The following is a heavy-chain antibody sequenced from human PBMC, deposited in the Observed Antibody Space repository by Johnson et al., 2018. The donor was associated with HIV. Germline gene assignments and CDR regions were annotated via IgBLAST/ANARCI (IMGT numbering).Heavy chain of an antibody. Sequence: QVQLVESGGGVVQPGRSLRLSCAAPGFTFSSYGMHWVRQAPGKGLEWVAVIWYDGSNKYYADSVKGRFTISRDNSKNTLYLQMNSLRAEDTAVYYCAKDTRSSSGLGAFDIWGQGTMVTVSS. J-gene: IGHJ3*02. CDR1: GFTFSSYG. V-gene: IGHV3-33*06. CDR2: IWYDGSNK. D-gene: IGHD6-6*01. CDR3: AKDTRSSSGLGAFDI.